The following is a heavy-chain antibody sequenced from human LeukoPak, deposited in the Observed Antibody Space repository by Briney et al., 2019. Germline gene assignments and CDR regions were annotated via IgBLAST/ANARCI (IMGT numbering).Heavy chain of an antibody. V-gene: IGHV3-23*01. CDR2: ISSSGGST. D-gene: IGHD2-2*01. J-gene: IGHJ4*02. CDR3: AKEQDNRLLLSHFDY. Sequence: GGSLRLSCAASGFTFSSYAMSWVRQAPGKGLEWVSAISSSGGSTYCADSVKGRFTISRDNSMNTVSLQMNSLRAGDTAVYYCAKEQDNRLLLSHFDYWGQGILVTVSS. CDR1: GFTFSSYA.